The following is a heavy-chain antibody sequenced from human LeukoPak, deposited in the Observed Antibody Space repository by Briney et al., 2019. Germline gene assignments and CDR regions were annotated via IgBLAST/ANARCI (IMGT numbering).Heavy chain of an antibody. CDR2: IYYSGST. Sequence: PSETLSLTCTVSGGSISSSSYYWGWIRQPPGKGLEWIGSIYYSGSTYYNPSLKSRVTISVDTSKNQFSLKLSSVTAADTAVYYCARDREGITRYYYYYYMDVWGKGTTVTVSS. D-gene: IGHD3-10*01. CDR3: ARDREGITRYYYYYYMDV. V-gene: IGHV4-39*07. CDR1: GGSISSSSYY. J-gene: IGHJ6*03.